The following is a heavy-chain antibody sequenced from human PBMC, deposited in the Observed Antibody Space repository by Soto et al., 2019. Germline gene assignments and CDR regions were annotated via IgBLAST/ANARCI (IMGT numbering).Heavy chain of an antibody. CDR1: GFTFSSYA. D-gene: IGHD6-13*01. V-gene: IGHV3-30-3*01. J-gene: IGHJ4*02. CDR2: ISYDGSNK. Sequence: QVQLVESGGGVVQPGRSLILSCAASGFTFSSYAMHWVRQAPGKGLEWVAVISYDGSNKYYADSVKGRFTISRDNSKNTLYLQMNSLSAEDTAVYYCARSLNRIAAAAPPGYWGQGTLVTVSS. CDR3: ARSLNRIAAAAPPGY.